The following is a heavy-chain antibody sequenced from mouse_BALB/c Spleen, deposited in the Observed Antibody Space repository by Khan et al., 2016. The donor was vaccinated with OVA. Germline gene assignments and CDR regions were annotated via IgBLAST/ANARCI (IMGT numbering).Heavy chain of an antibody. CDR1: GYTFTLYG. Sequence: QVQLKQSGPELKKPGETVKISCKASGYTFTLYGMNWVRQAPGKGLKWMGWINTYTGEPKYADDFKGRFAFSLETSASTAFLQINNLKNEDTATYVCARVGYNGTMDYGGQGTSVTVSS. J-gene: IGHJ4*01. CDR2: INTYTGEP. D-gene: IGHD2-14*01. CDR3: ARVGYNGTMDY. V-gene: IGHV9-3-1*01.